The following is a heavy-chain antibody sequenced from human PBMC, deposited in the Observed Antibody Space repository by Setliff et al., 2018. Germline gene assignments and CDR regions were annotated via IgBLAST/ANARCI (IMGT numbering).Heavy chain of an antibody. V-gene: IGHV4-61*09. J-gene: IGHJ5*02. Sequence: SQTLSLTCTVSGDSISSGSYYWTWIRQPAGKGLEWIGHFHTGGSTNYNRSLRSRVSISVDTSKNQFSMKLSSVTAADTATYYCARAGPTVTFFRVLVISWWDPWGQGSLVTVSS. CDR2: FHTGGST. CDR3: ARAGPTVTFFRVLVISWWDP. D-gene: IGHD3-3*01. CDR1: GDSISSGSYY.